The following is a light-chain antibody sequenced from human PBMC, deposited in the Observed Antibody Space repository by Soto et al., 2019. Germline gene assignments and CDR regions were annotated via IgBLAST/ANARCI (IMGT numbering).Light chain of an antibody. CDR2: WAS. J-gene: IGKJ2*01. CDR1: QSVLYSSNNKNY. Sequence: DIVMTQSPDSLAVSLGERATINCKSSQSVLYSSNNKNYLAWYQQRPGQPPKLLIYWASTRESGVPDRFSGSASGTDFTLTISRLQADDVAVYYCQQYESTPPTFGQGTKLEIK. V-gene: IGKV4-1*01. CDR3: QQYESTPPT.